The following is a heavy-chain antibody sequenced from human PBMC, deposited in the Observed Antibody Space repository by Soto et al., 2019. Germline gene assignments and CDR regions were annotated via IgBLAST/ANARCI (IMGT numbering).Heavy chain of an antibody. V-gene: IGHV2-70*01. CDR1: GFSLSTSGMC. J-gene: IGHJ6*02. D-gene: IGHD3-16*01. CDR3: ARIVHVSRSYGYDGMDG. CDR2: IDWDDDK. Sequence: YGPPRVNPTQTLTLTCTFSGFSLSTSGMCVSWIRQPPGKALEWLALIDWDDDKYYSTSLKTRPTISKDTSKNQVVLTMTNMDPVDTATYYCARIVHVSRSYGYDGMDGWGQGHTVTV.